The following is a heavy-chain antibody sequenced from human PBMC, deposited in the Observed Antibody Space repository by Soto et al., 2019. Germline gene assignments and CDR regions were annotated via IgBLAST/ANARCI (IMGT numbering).Heavy chain of an antibody. V-gene: IGHV1-3*01. CDR3: AKNGQPPYYYYGLDV. D-gene: IGHD2-8*01. CDR2: INAGNGNT. CDR1: GYTFTSYA. Sequence: ASVKVSCKAFGYTFTSYAMHWVRQAPGQRLEWMGWINAGNGNTKYSQKFQGRVSMTIDTSTTTAYMELRSLTSDDTAVYYCAKNGQPPYYYYGLDVWGQGTKVTVS. J-gene: IGHJ6*02.